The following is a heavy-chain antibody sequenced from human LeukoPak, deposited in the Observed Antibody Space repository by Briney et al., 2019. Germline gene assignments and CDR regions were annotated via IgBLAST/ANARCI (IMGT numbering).Heavy chain of an antibody. D-gene: IGHD2-2*01. J-gene: IGHJ5*02. Sequence: SETLSLTCTVSGGSVSSCSHYWSWIRQPPGKGLEWIGYICYSGSTNYNPSLKSRVTISVDTSKNQFSLKLTSVTDVDTAVYYCARTTKYQFKWAGFDPWGQGTLVTVSS. CDR3: ARTTKYQFKWAGFDP. CDR2: ICYSGST. CDR1: GGSVSSCSHY. V-gene: IGHV4-61*01.